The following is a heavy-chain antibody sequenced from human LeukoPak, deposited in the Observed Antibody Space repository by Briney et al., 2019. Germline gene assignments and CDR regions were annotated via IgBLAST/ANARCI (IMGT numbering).Heavy chain of an antibody. CDR2: ISSSGSTT. CDR3: ARVGGYERGDY. Sequence: GGSLRLSCAASGFTFSDYYMSWIRQAPGNGLQWISYISSSGSTTYYAASVKGRFTISRDSAKNSLYLQMNSLRAEDTAVYYCARVGGYERGDYWGQGTLVTVSS. D-gene: IGHD5-12*01. J-gene: IGHJ4*02. CDR1: GFTFSDYY. V-gene: IGHV3-11*01.